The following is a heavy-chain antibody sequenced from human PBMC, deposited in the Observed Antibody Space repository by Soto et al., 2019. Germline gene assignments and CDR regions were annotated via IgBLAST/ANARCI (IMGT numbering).Heavy chain of an antibody. D-gene: IGHD2-15*01. CDR2: ISAYNGNT. V-gene: IGHV1-18*01. CDR3: ARFSGGSYNTYYFYYGMDV. Sequence: SVTVSCKASGYTFTSYGISWVRQAPVQGLDWMGWISAYNGNTKYAQDLQGRVTMTTDTSTSTAYMELRSLRSDDTAVYYCARFSGGSYNTYYFYYGMDVWGQGTTVTVSS. CDR1: GYTFTSYG. J-gene: IGHJ6*02.